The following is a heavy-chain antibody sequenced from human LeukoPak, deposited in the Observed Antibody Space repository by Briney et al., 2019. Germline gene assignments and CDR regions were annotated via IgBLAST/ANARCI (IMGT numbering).Heavy chain of an antibody. CDR3: ARTTSMTASGYDY. CDR1: GYTFTNYH. V-gene: IGHV1-8*03. D-gene: IGHD2-21*02. Sequence: GASVKVSCKASGYTFTNYHINWVRQASGQGLEWMTWINPDTGDKGYARKFQDRVTITTDTSISTACMELSSLSSEDTAVYFCARTTSMTASGYDYWGQGTLVTVSS. J-gene: IGHJ4*02. CDR2: INPDTGDK.